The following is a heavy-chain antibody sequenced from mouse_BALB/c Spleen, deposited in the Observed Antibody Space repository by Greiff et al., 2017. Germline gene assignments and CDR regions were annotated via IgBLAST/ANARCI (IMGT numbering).Heavy chain of an antibody. CDR2: ISNGGGST. CDR3: ARLDGYYYAMDY. D-gene: IGHD2-3*01. V-gene: IGHV5-12-2*01. Sequence: DVKLVESGGGLVQPGGSLKLSCAASGFTFSSYTMSWVRQTPEKRLEWVAYISNGGGSTYYPDTVKGRFTISRDNAKNTLYLQMSSLKSEDTAMYYCARLDGYYYAMDYWGQGTSVTVSS. J-gene: IGHJ4*01. CDR1: GFTFSSYT.